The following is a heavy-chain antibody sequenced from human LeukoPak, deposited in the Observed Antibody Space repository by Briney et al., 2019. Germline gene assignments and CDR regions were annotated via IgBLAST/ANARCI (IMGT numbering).Heavy chain of an antibody. V-gene: IGHV3-30*04. CDR1: GFTFSDYA. Sequence: GRSLRLSCAASGFTFSDYAMHWVRQAPGKGLEWVAVISYDGSNKYYADSVKGRFIISRDNSKNTLYLQMNSLRAEDTAVYYCARCRYDFWSGYYTGYYYYGMDVWGQGTTVTVSS. D-gene: IGHD3-3*01. CDR3: ARCRYDFWSGYYTGYYYYGMDV. J-gene: IGHJ6*02. CDR2: ISYDGSNK.